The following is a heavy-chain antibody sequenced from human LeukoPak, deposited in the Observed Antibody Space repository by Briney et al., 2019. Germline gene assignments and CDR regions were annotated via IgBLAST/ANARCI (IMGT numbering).Heavy chain of an antibody. CDR3: ARGTKDILGPVDY. V-gene: IGHV1-2*02. Sequence: ASVKVSCKASGYTFTHYYIHWVRQAPGQGLEWMGWIHPNTVVTNFDQKFQGRVTLTRDTSISTAYMELSRLRSDDTALYYCARGTKDILGPVDYWGQGTLVTVSS. D-gene: IGHD1-26*01. CDR2: IHPNTVVT. J-gene: IGHJ4*02. CDR1: GYTFTHYY.